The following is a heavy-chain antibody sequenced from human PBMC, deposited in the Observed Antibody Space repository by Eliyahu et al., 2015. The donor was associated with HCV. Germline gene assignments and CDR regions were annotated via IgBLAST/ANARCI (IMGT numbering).Heavy chain of an antibody. Sequence: KGLEWVGRIKTKADGETTDYAAPVKGRFTISRDDSKDTLDLLMNSLKAEDTAVYYCVRSFGIVNYFDYWGQGTLVTVSS. CDR2: IKTKADGETT. CDR3: VRSFGIVNYFDY. V-gene: IGHV3-15*01. D-gene: IGHD3-3*01. J-gene: IGHJ4*02.